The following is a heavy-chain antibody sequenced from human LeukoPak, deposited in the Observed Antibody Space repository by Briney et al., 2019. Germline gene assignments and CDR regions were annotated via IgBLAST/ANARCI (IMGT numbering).Heavy chain of an antibody. CDR1: GGSISSSSYY. J-gene: IGHJ3*02. CDR3: ARDRIRGYSYGYLAFDI. Sequence: PSETLSLTCTVSGGSISSSSYYWGWIRQPPGKGLEWIGSIYYSGSTYYNPSLKSRVTISVDTSKNQFSLKLSSVTAADTAVYYCARDRIRGYSYGYLAFDIWGQGTMVTVSS. V-gene: IGHV4-39*07. CDR2: IYYSGST. D-gene: IGHD5-18*01.